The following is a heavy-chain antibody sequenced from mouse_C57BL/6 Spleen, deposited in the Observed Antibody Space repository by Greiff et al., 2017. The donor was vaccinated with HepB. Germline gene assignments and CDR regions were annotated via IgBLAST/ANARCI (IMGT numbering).Heavy chain of an antibody. CDR2: IYPGDGDT. CDR1: GYAFSSSW. Sequence: QVQLQQSGPELVKPGASVKISCKASGYAFSSSWMNWVTQRPGKGLEWIGRIYPGDGDTNYNGKFKGKATLTADNSSSTAYMQLSSLTSEDSAVYFCARGVYGNYFDYWGQGTTLTVSS. V-gene: IGHV1-82*01. D-gene: IGHD1-1*01. J-gene: IGHJ2*01. CDR3: ARGVYGNYFDY.